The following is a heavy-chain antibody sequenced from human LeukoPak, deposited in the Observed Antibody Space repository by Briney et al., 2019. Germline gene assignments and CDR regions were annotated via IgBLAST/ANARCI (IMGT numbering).Heavy chain of an antibody. V-gene: IGHV3-30*18. D-gene: IGHD6-13*01. CDR3: VKSGIAAAGRRGYFDY. CDR1: GFTFSSYG. Sequence: GGSLRLSCAASGFTFSSYGMHWVRQAPGKGLEWVAVMSNDGSNKYYADSVKGRFTISRDNAKNTQYLQMNSLRAEDTGIYYCVKSGIAAAGRRGYFDYWGQGTLVTVSS. CDR2: MSNDGSNK. J-gene: IGHJ4*02.